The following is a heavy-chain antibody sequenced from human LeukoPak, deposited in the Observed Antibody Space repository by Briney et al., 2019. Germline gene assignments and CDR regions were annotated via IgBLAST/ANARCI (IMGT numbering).Heavy chain of an antibody. J-gene: IGHJ3*02. D-gene: IGHD2-8*01. CDR3: ARDNGRYCTNGVCYNPGGAFDI. Sequence: SETLSLTRTVSGGSISRGGYYWSWIRQPPGKGLEWIGYIYHSGSTYYNPSLKSRVTISVDRSKNQFSLKLSSVTAADTAVYYCARDNGRYCTNGVCYNPGGAFDIWGQGTMVTVSS. CDR1: GGSISRGGYY. V-gene: IGHV4-30-2*01. CDR2: IYHSGST.